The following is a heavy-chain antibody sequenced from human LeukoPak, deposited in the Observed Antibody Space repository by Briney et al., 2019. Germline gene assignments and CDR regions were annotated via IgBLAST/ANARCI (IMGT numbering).Heavy chain of an antibody. CDR1: GGSISSGDYY. D-gene: IGHD2-2*01. J-gene: IGHJ3*02. CDR2: IHYGGST. V-gene: IGHV4-30-4*01. CDR3: ARDYCSSTSCHALDAFDI. Sequence: SQTLSLTCTVSGGSISSGDYYWSWIRQPPGKDLEWIGHIHYGGSTYYNPSLKSRVTISVDTSKNQFSLKLSSVTAADTAVYYCARDYCSSTSCHALDAFDIWGQGTMVTVSS.